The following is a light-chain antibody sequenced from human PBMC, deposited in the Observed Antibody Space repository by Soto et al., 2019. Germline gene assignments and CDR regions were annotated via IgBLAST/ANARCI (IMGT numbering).Light chain of an antibody. CDR3: QQSYSTPYT. J-gene: IGKJ2*01. Sequence: DIQMTQSPSSLSASVGDRVTITCRASQSISSYLHWYQQKPGKAPKLLIYAASSLQSGVPSRFSGSGSGTDFTLTISSLQPEDFATYYCQQSYSTPYTFGQVTKLEIK. V-gene: IGKV1-39*01. CDR1: QSISSY. CDR2: AAS.